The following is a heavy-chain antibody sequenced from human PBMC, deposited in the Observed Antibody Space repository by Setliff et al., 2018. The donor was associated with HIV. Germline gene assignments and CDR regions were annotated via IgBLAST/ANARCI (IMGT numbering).Heavy chain of an antibody. CDR3: ASNEDFDWLGGDAFDI. J-gene: IGHJ3*02. D-gene: IGHD3-9*01. CDR2: IIPILGIA. Sequence: SVKVSCKASGGTFSSYAISWVRQAPGQGPEWMGGIIPILGIANYAQKFQGRVTITADKPTSTAYMELSSLRSEDTAVYYCASNEDFDWLGGDAFDIWGQGTMVTVSS. CDR1: GGTFSSYA. V-gene: IGHV1-69*10.